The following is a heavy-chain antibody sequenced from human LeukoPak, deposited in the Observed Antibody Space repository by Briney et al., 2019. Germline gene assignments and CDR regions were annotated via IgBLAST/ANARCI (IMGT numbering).Heavy chain of an antibody. J-gene: IGHJ4*02. CDR1: GFTFSSYG. V-gene: IGHV3-30*18. CDR3: AKDLHSYGYGATFDY. D-gene: IGHD5-18*01. CDR2: ISYDGSNK. Sequence: PGGSLRLSCAASGFTFSSYGMHWVRQAPGKGLEWVAVISYDGSNKYYADSVKGRFTISRDNSENTLYLQMNSLRAEDTAVYYCAKDLHSYGYGATFDYWGQGTLVTVSS.